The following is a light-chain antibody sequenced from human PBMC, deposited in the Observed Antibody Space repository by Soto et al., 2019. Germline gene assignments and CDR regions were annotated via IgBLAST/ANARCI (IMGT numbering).Light chain of an antibody. CDR2: GAS. CDR3: QQDNSLPLT. J-gene: IGKJ1*01. Sequence: ETLMTQSPFTLSASPGDTATLTCRASQAVTIHLAWYQQKPGQSPKLLIYGASNWATGVPARFSGSGSGTDFTLTITSLQSEDLATYYCQQDNSLPLTFGRGTKVEIK. V-gene: IGKV3-15*01. CDR1: QAVTIH.